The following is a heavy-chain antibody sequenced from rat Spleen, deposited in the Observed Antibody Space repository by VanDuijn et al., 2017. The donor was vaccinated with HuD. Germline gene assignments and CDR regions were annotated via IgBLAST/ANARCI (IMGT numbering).Heavy chain of an antibody. D-gene: IGHD1-12*01. Sequence: QVQLKESGPGLVQPSHTLSLTCTVSGFSLTNYHVGWVRQSPGKGLEWMGVIWTGGTTAYHSSFNSRLSVSRDISKSQVFLRMNSLQTEDTATYYCARANRESYAHFDHCGQGVSVTVSS. J-gene: IGHJ4*01. CDR2: IWTGGTT. CDR1: GFSLTNYH. V-gene: IGHV2-43*01. CDR3: ARANRESYAHFDH.